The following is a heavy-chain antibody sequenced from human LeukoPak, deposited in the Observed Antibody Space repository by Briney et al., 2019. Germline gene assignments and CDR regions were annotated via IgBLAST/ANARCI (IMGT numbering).Heavy chain of an antibody. CDR2: IKQDGSEK. CDR3: ATEPATYYYYYGMDV. J-gene: IGHJ6*02. CDR1: GGSISSYY. D-gene: IGHD1-14*01. Sequence: ETLSLTCTVSGGSISSYYWSWVRQAPGKGLEWVANIKQDGSEKYYVDSVKGRFTISRDNAKNSLYLQMNSLRAEDTAVYYCATEPATYYYYYGMDVWGQGTTVTVSS. V-gene: IGHV3-7*01.